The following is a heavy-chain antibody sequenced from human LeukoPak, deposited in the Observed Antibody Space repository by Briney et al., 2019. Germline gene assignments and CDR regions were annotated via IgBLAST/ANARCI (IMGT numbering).Heavy chain of an antibody. CDR2: IYYSGST. CDR3: ARVSLTGGWFDP. D-gene: IGHD3-10*01. V-gene: IGHV4-59*01. CDR1: GSSISSYY. Sequence: SETLSLTCTVSGSSISSYYWSWIRQPPGKGLEWIGYIYYSGSTNYNPSLKSRVTISVDTSKNQLSLKLSSVTAADTAVYYCARVSLTGGWFDPWGQGTLVTVSS. J-gene: IGHJ5*02.